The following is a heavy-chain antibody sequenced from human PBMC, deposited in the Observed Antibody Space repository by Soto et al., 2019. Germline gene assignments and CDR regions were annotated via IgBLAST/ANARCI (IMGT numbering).Heavy chain of an antibody. CDR1: GDSISSADYY. D-gene: IGHD1-1*01. CDR3: ARDLWVEPELYYYGMDV. CDR2: IFYSGTT. Sequence: QVQLQESGPGLVRPSQTLSLTCTVSGDSISSADYYWSWIRQTPGKGLEWIGHIFYSGTTYYNPSLTSRPTISVDTSKNHFSLRLTSVTAADTAVYYCARDLWVEPELYYYGMDVWGQGTTVTVSS. V-gene: IGHV4-30-4*01. J-gene: IGHJ6*02.